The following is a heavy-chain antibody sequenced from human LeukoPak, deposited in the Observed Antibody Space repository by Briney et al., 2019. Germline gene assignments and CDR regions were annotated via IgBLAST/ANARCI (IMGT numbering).Heavy chain of an antibody. D-gene: IGHD2-2*01. CDR3: AKGPPRIVVVPAAICGDY. CDR2: ISGSGGST. J-gene: IGHJ4*02. CDR1: GFTFSSYA. V-gene: IGHV3-23*01. Sequence: GGSLRLSCAASGFTFSSYAMSWVRQAPGKGLEWVSAISGSGGSTYYADSVKGRFTISRDNSKNTLYLQMNSLRAEDTAVYYCAKGPPRIVVVPAAICGDYWGQGTLVTVSS.